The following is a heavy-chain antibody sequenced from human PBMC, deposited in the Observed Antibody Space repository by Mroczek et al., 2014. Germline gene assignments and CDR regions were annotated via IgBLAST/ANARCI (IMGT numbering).Heavy chain of an antibody. Sequence: QVQLVQSGPGLVKPSQTLSLTCTVSGGSISSGSYYWSWIRQPAGKGLEWIGRIYTSGSTNYNPSLKSRVTMSVDTSKNQFSLKLSSVTAADTAVYYCAREGVPAAINGFWFDPWGQGTLVTVSS. V-gene: IGHV4-61*02. CDR3: AREGVPAAINGFWFDP. J-gene: IGHJ5*02. D-gene: IGHD2-2*02. CDR1: GGSISSGSYY. CDR2: IYTSGST.